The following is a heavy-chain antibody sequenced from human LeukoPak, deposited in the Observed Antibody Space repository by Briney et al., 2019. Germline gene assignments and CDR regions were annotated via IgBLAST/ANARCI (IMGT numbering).Heavy chain of an antibody. D-gene: IGHD3-3*01. CDR2: ISSSSSTI. J-gene: IGHJ3*02. CDR1: GFTFSSYS. CDR3: AKEKYYDFWSGYSVGAFDI. V-gene: IGHV3-48*04. Sequence: GGSLRLSCAASGFTFSSYSMNWVRQAPGKGLEWVSYISSSSSTIYYADSVKGRFTVSRDNAKNSLYLQMNSLRAEDTAVYYCAKEKYYDFWSGYSVGAFDIWGQGTMVTVSS.